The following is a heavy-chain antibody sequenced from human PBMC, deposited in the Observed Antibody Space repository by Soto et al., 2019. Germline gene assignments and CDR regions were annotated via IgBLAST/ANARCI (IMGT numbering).Heavy chain of an antibody. D-gene: IGHD4-17*01. CDR1: GFTFSSYE. CDR2: ISSSGSTI. V-gene: IGHV3-48*03. J-gene: IGHJ6*02. CDR3: ARESYGDYASGMDV. Sequence: EVQLVESGGGLVQPGGSLRLSCAASGFTFSSYEMNWVRQAPGKGLEWVSYISSSGSTIYYADSVKGRFTISRDNAKNSLYLQMNSLRAEDTAVYYCARESYGDYASGMDVWGQGTTVTVSS.